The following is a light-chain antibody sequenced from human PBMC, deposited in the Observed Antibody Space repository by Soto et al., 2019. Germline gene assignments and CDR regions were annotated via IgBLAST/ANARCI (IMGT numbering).Light chain of an antibody. CDR3: QQFNTYPRT. V-gene: IGKV1-13*02. CDR1: QVISSA. CDR2: GAS. Sequence: AIQLTQSPSSLSASVGDRVTITCRASQVISSALAWYQHQPGKTPKSLMFGASSLESGVPSRFSGSGSGTEFTLTISSLQPEDFATYYCQQFNTYPRTFGPGTKVDVK. J-gene: IGKJ3*01.